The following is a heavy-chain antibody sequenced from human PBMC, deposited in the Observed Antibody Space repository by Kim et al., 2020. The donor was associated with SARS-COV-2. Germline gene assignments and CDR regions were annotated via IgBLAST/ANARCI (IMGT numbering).Heavy chain of an antibody. Sequence: SETLSLTCTVSGGSISSSSYYWGWIRQPPGKGLEWIGSIYYSGSTYYNPSLKSRVTISVDTSKNQFSLKLSSVTAADTAVYYCARQELAELDYWGQGTLVTVSS. J-gene: IGHJ4*02. CDR2: IYYSGST. D-gene: IGHD1-7*01. CDR3: ARQELAELDY. V-gene: IGHV4-39*01. CDR1: GGSISSSSYY.